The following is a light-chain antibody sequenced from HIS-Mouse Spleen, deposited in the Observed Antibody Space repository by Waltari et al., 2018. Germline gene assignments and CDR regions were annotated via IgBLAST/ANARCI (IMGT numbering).Light chain of an antibody. V-gene: IGKV1-39*01. CDR2: AAS. CDR1: QSISSY. CDR3: QQSYSTPMYT. Sequence: DIQMTQSPSSLSASVGDRVTITCRASQSISSYLNWYQQKPGKAPKLLIYAASSLQSGVPSRCSGRGSGTDFTLTISSLQPEDFATYYCQQSYSTPMYTFGQGTKLEIK. J-gene: IGKJ2*01.